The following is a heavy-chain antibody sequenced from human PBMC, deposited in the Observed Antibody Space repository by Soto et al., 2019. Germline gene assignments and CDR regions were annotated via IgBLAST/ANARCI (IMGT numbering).Heavy chain of an antibody. V-gene: IGHV1-2*02. CDR2: INPNSGGT. J-gene: IGHJ5*02. Sequence: ASVKVSCKASGYTFTGYYMHWVRQAPGQGLEWMGWINPNSGGTNYAQKFQGRVTMTRDTSISTAYMELSRLRSDDTAVYYCAYRSLEAVKNKNWFDPWGQGTLVTVSS. D-gene: IGHD6-19*01. CDR1: GYTFTGYY. CDR3: AYRSLEAVKNKNWFDP.